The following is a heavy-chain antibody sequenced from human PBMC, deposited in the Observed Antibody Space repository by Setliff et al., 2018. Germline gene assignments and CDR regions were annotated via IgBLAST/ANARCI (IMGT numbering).Heavy chain of an antibody. V-gene: IGHV4-34*01. D-gene: IGHD3-10*01. CDR3: ARAPGRNIRGDY. Sequence: CAAYGGSFSDYYWTWIRQPPGKGLEWIGDIYQSGTTNYNPSLKSRVTISADTSKNQFSLKLKSVTAADTAVYYCARAPGRNIRGDYWGQGALVTVSS. CDR2: IYQSGTT. J-gene: IGHJ4*02. CDR1: GGSFSDYY.